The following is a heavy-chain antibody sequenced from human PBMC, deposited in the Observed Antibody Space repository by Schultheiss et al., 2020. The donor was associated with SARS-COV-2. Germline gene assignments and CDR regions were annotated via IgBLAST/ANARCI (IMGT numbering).Heavy chain of an antibody. V-gene: IGHV4-28*03. CDR2: IYYSGST. CDR1: GYSISSSNW. D-gene: IGHD3-10*01. CDR3: ARGGGSGSPFTGNFDY. Sequence: SQTLSLTCAVSGYSISSSNWWGWIRQPPGKGLEWIGYIYYSGSTYYNPSLKSRVTMSVDTSKNQFSLKLSSVTAADTAVYYCARGGGSGSPFTGNFDYWGQGTLVTVSS. J-gene: IGHJ4*02.